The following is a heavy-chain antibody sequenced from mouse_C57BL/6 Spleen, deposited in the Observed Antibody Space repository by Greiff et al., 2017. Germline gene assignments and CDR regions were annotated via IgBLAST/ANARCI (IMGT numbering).Heavy chain of an antibody. V-gene: IGHV1-15*01. J-gene: IGHJ2*01. Sequence: QVQLQQSGAELVRPGASVTLSCKASGYTFTDYEMHWVKQTPVHGLEWIGAIDPETGGTAYNQKFKGKAILTADKSSSTAYMELRSLTSEDSAVYYCTRRHYYGSSYVDYWGQGTTLTVSS. CDR1: GYTFTDYE. CDR2: IDPETGGT. D-gene: IGHD1-1*01. CDR3: TRRHYYGSSYVDY.